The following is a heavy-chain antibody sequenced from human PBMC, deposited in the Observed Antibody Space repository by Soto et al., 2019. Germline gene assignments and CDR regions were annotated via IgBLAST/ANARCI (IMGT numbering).Heavy chain of an antibody. Sequence: SETLSLTCTVSGGSISSGGYYWSWIRQHPGKGLEWIGYIYYSGSTYYNPSLKSRVTISVDTSKNQFSLKLSSVTAADTAVYYCARGYYQWLVRYYYGMDVWGQGTTVTVSS. CDR3: ARGYYQWLVRYYYGMDV. V-gene: IGHV4-31*03. CDR1: GGSISSGGYY. D-gene: IGHD6-19*01. J-gene: IGHJ6*02. CDR2: IYYSGST.